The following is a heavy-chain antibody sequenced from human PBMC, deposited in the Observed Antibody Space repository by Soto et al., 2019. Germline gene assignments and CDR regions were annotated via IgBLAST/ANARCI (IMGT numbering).Heavy chain of an antibody. CDR1: GGSISSDDNS. V-gene: IGHV4-30-2*01. CDR2: IYHSGST. D-gene: IGHD3-22*01. CDR3: ARGMSADYYDSSGSLAFAV. J-gene: IGHJ3*01. Sequence: PSETLSLTCAVSGGSISSDDNSWSWIRQPPVKGLEWIGYIYHSGSTYYNPSLKSRVTMSVDRSKNLFSLNLSSVTAADTAMYYCARGMSADYYDSSGSLAFAVWGQGTMVTVSS.